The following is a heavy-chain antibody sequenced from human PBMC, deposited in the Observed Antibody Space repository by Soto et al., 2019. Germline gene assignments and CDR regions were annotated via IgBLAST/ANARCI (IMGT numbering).Heavy chain of an antibody. J-gene: IGHJ5*02. CDR2: MYHRGSP. D-gene: IGHD6-19*01. Sequence: QVQLQESGPGVVKPSGTLSLTCAVSGDSISSDYWWSWVRQTPGKGLEWIGDMYHRGSPNYNPSLKSRVTISVDKSKNQFSLKLSSVTAADTAVYYCARGVAGIAGWFDPWGQGTLVTVSS. CDR1: GDSISSDYW. CDR3: ARGVAGIAGWFDP. V-gene: IGHV4-4*02.